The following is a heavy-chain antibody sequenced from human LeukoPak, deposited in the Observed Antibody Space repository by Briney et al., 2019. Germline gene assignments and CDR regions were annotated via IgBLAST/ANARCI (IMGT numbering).Heavy chain of an antibody. CDR1: GFTFDDYA. CDR2: ISWNSGSI. CDR3: ARAPYGSGSYYYFDC. D-gene: IGHD3-10*01. V-gene: IGHV3-9*01. Sequence: GGSLRLSCAASGFTFDDYAMHWVRQAPGKGLEWVSGISWNSGSIGYADSVKGRFTISRDNAKNSLFLQMNSLRAEDTAVYYCARAPYGSGSYYYFDCWGQGTLVTVSS. J-gene: IGHJ4*02.